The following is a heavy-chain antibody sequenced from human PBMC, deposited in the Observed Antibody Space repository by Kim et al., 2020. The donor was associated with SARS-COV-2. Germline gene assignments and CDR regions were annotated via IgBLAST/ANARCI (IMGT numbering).Heavy chain of an antibody. D-gene: IGHD3-10*01. Sequence: SETLSLTCAVYGVSFSGYYWSWIRQAPGKGLEWIGEINHSGSTNYNPSLKSRVTISVDTSKNQFSLKLSSVTAAETAVYYFARTVGTDITMVRATTKKNWFDPWGQGTLVTVSS. CDR1: GVSFSGYY. CDR3: ARTVGTDITMVRATTKKNWFDP. CDR2: INHSGST. J-gene: IGHJ5*02. V-gene: IGHV4-34*01.